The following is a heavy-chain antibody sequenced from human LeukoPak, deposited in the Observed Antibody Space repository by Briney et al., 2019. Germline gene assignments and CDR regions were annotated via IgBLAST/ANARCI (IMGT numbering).Heavy chain of an antibody. Sequence: SESLSLTCTVSGGSISSSSYYWGWIRQPRGKGLEWIGSIYYSGSTYYNPSLKSRVTISVDTSKNQFSLKLSSVTAADTAVYYCARGTYYYDSSGYLFDYWGQGTLVTVSS. CDR2: IYYSGST. CDR3: ARGTYYYDSSGYLFDY. V-gene: IGHV4-39*01. J-gene: IGHJ4*02. CDR1: GGSISSSSYY. D-gene: IGHD3-22*01.